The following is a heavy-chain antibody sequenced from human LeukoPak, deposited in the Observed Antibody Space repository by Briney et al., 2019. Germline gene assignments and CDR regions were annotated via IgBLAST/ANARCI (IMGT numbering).Heavy chain of an antibody. CDR2: ISAYNGNT. Sequence: ASVKVSCKASGYTFTSYGISWVRQAPGQGLEWMGWISAYNGNTNYAQKLQGRVTTTTDTSTSTAYMELRSLRSDDTAVYYCARRSYYDFWSGYPSNDYWGQGTLVTVSS. CDR3: ARRSYYDFWSGYPSNDY. CDR1: GYTFTSYG. D-gene: IGHD3-3*01. J-gene: IGHJ4*02. V-gene: IGHV1-18*01.